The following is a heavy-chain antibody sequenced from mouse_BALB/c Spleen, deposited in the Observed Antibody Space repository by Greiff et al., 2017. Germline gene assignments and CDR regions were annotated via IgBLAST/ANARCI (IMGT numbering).Heavy chain of an antibody. J-gene: IGHJ3*01. CDR3: AREEMITTKAWFAY. CDR2: ISTYYGNT. D-gene: IGHD2-4*01. Sequence: VQLQQSGPELVRPGVSVKISCKGSGYTFTDYAMHWVKQSHAKSLEWIGVISTYYGNTNYNQKFKGKATMTVDKSSSTAYMELARLTSEDSAIYYCAREEMITTKAWFAYWGQGTLVTVSA. CDR1: GYTFTDYA. V-gene: IGHV1-67*01.